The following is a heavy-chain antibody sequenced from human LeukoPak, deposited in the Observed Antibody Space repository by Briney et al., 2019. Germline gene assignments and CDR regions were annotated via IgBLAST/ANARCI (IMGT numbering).Heavy chain of an antibody. CDR3: ARVPGAYCGGDCYPDDY. D-gene: IGHD2-21*02. V-gene: IGHV3-30-3*01. Sequence: HPGGSLRLSCAASGFTFSSYAMHWVRQAPGKGLEWVAVISYDGSNKYYADSVKGRFTISRDNSKNTLYLQMNSLRAEDTAVYYCARVPGAYCGGDCYPDDYWGQGTLVTVSS. CDR1: GFTFSSYA. J-gene: IGHJ4*02. CDR2: ISYDGSNK.